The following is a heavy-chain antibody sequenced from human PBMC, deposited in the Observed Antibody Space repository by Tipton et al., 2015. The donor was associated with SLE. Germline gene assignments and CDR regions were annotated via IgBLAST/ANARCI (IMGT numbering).Heavy chain of an antibody. CDR2: ISVSGGGR. D-gene: IGHD3-22*01. Sequence: GSLRLSCAASGFTFTSFAMNWVRQAPGKGLEWVSSISVSGGGRYYADSVKGRFTISRDTSKNTLYLQMNSLRVDDTAVYYCAKGPIMYTYDRSGYEFYDWGQGTLVTVSS. V-gene: IGHV3-23*01. CDR1: GFTFTSFA. J-gene: IGHJ4*02. CDR3: AKGPIMYTYDRSGYEFYD.